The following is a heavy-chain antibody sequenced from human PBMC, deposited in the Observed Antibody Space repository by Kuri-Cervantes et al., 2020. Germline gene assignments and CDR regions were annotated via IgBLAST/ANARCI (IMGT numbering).Heavy chain of an antibody. V-gene: IGHV1-8*01. CDR2: RNPNSGNT. Sequence: ASVKVSCKACGYTFTSYEINWVRQAPGQGLEWMGWRNPNSGNTGYVQKFHGRDTMTRNTSISTAYMELSSLRADHTAVYYCAREGGGLFIHWGQGTLVTVSS. J-gene: IGHJ4*02. D-gene: IGHD3-16*01. CDR3: AREGGGLFIH. CDR1: GYTFTSYE.